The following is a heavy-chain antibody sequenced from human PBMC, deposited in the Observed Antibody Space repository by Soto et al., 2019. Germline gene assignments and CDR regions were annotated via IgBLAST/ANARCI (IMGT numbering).Heavy chain of an antibody. CDR1: GSTFTGDY. V-gene: IGHV1-46*03. Sequence: VSVQVSCKASGSTFTGDYMHWVRQAPGQGLEWMGIINPSGGSTSYAQKFQGRVTMTRDTSTSTVYMELSSLRSEDTAVYYCARDSSGWSPDFDYWGQGTLVTVSS. CDR2: INPSGGST. CDR3: ARDSSGWSPDFDY. J-gene: IGHJ4*02. D-gene: IGHD6-19*01.